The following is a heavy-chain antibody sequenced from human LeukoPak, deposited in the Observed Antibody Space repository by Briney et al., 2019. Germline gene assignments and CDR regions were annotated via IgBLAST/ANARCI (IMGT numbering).Heavy chain of an antibody. CDR3: ARHIASSSWRPNNWFDP. CDR1: GGSISSYY. Sequence: SETLSLTCTVSGGSISSYYWSWIRQPPGKGLEWIGYIYCSGSTNYNPSLKSRVTISVDTSKNQFPLKLSSVTAADTAVYYCARHIASSSWRPNNWFDPWGQGTLVTVSS. V-gene: IGHV4-59*08. CDR2: IYCSGST. J-gene: IGHJ5*02. D-gene: IGHD6-13*01.